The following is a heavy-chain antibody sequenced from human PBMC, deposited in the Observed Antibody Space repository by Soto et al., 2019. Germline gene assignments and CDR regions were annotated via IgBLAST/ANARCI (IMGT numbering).Heavy chain of an antibody. CDR2: IYYSGST. V-gene: IGHV4-31*03. CDR3: AKYCSGGSCYTEAFDI. J-gene: IGHJ3*02. CDR1: DGSISSGGYY. Sequence: SETLSLTCTVSDGSISSGGYYWSWIRQHPGKGLEWIGYIYYSGSTYYNPSLKSRVTISVDTSKNQFSLKLSSVTAADTAVYYCAKYCSGGSCYTEAFDIWGQGTMVTVSS. D-gene: IGHD2-15*01.